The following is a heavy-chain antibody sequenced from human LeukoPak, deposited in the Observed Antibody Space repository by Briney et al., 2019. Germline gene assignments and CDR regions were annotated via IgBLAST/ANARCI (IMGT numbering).Heavy chain of an antibody. D-gene: IGHD3-10*01. CDR1: GYTFTDYD. Sequence: ASVKVPCKASGYTFTDYDINWVRQATGQGLEWMGWMNPNSGNIGYAQKFQGRVTMTRNTSISTAYMELSRLRSDDTAVYYCARDSGERGSGSYLIAYWGQGTLVTVSS. CDR3: ARDSGERGSGSYLIAY. V-gene: IGHV1-8*01. CDR2: MNPNSGNI. J-gene: IGHJ4*02.